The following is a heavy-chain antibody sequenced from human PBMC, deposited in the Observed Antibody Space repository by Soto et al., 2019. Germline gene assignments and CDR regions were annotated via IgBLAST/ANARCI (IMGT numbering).Heavy chain of an antibody. D-gene: IGHD3-10*01. V-gene: IGHV4-39*01. Sequence: PSETLSLTCTVSGGSISSSSYYWGWIRQPPGKGLEWIGSIYYSGSTYYNPSLKSRVTISVDTSKNQFSLKLSSVTAADTAVYYCARQEVVTMVRGFYYGMDVSGQGTTVTVSS. J-gene: IGHJ6*02. CDR2: IYYSGST. CDR1: GGSISSSSYY. CDR3: ARQEVVTMVRGFYYGMDV.